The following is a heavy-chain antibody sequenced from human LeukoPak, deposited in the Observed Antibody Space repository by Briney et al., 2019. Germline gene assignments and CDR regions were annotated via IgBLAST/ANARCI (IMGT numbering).Heavy chain of an antibody. CDR3: ASSRYFYDSSGLEYFQH. CDR2: IYYSGST. Sequence: PSETLSLTCTVSGGSISSYYWSWIRQPPGKGLEWIGYIYYSGSTNYNPSLKSRVTISVDTSKNQFSLKLSSVTAADTAVYYCASSRYFYDSSGLEYFQHWGQGTLVTVSS. J-gene: IGHJ1*01. V-gene: IGHV4-59*08. D-gene: IGHD3-22*01. CDR1: GGSISSYY.